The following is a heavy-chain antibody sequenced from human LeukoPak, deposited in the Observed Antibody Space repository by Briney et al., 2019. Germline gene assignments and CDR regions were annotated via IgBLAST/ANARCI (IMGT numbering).Heavy chain of an antibody. J-gene: IGHJ3*02. D-gene: IGHD5-12*01. CDR3: ARVATILPQWSHAFDI. Sequence: ASVKVSCKASGYTFTSYYMHWVRQAPGQGLEWMGIINPSGGSTSYAQKFQGEVPITRDQSTSTVYMELSSRRSEDTAVYYCARVATILPQWSHAFDIWGQGTMVTVSS. CDR1: GYTFTSYY. V-gene: IGHV1-46*01. CDR2: INPSGGST.